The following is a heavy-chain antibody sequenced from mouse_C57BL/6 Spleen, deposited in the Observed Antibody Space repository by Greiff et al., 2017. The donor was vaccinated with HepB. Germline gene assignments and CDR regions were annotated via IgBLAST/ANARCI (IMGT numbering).Heavy chain of an antibody. CDR1: GFSFNTYA. CDR2: IRSKSNNYAT. D-gene: IGHD2-4*01. Sequence: EVQLVESGGGLVQPKGSLKLSCAASGFSFNTYAMNWVRQAPGKGLEWVARIRSKSNNYATYYADSVKDRFTISRDDSESMLYLQMNNLKTEDTAMYYCVRRYDYDWDAMDYWGQGTSVTVSS. J-gene: IGHJ4*01. CDR3: VRRYDYDWDAMDY. V-gene: IGHV10-1*01.